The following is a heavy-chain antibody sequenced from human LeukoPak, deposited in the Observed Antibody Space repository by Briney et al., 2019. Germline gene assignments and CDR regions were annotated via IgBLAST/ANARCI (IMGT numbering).Heavy chain of an antibody. J-gene: IGHJ6*03. Sequence: ASVKVSCKASGYTFTGYYMHWVRQAPGQGLEWMGWINPNSGGTNYAQKFQGRVTMTRDTSISTAYMELSRLRSDDTAVYYCARVESGGSYPHYYYYYMDVWGKGTTVTVSS. CDR1: GYTFTGYY. CDR3: ARVESGGSYPHYYYYYMDV. D-gene: IGHD1-26*01. CDR2: INPNSGGT. V-gene: IGHV1-2*02.